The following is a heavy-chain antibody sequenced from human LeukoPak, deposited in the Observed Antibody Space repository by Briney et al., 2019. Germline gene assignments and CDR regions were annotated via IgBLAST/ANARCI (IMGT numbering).Heavy chain of an antibody. CDR3: ARDRIFYCSSTSCTPGDAFDI. Sequence: ASVKVSCKVSGYTLTELSMHWVRQAPGEGLEWMGGFDPEDGETIYAQKFQGRVTMTEDTSTDTASMELSSLRSEDTAVYYCARDRIFYCSSTSCTPGDAFDIWGQGTMVTVSS. J-gene: IGHJ3*02. CDR1: GYTLTELS. V-gene: IGHV1-24*01. D-gene: IGHD2-2*01. CDR2: FDPEDGET.